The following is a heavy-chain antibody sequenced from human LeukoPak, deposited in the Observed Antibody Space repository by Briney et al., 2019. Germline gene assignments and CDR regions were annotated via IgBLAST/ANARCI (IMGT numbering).Heavy chain of an antibody. J-gene: IGHJ6*03. CDR1: GGSISSSSYY. CDR2: IYYSGST. V-gene: IGHV4-39*07. Sequence: SETLSLTCTVSGGSISSSSYYWGWIRQPPGKGLEWIGSIYYSGSTYYNPSLKSRVTISVDTSKNQFSLKLSSVTAADTAVYYCVRDHEYSNSLNYYYYMDVWGKGTTVTVSS. CDR3: VRDHEYSNSLNYYYYMDV. D-gene: IGHD6-6*01.